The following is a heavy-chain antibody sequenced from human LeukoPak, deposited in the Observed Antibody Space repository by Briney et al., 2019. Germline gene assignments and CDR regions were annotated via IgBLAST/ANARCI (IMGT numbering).Heavy chain of an antibody. V-gene: IGHV3-23*01. J-gene: IGHJ4*02. D-gene: IGHD1-26*01. Sequence: GGSLRLSCAASGFTFTSYSMNWVRQAPGKGLEWVSTISGGGGSTYYADSVKGRFTISRDNSKNTLYLQVNSLRAEDTAVYYCAKGGKWDVTPFDDWGQGTLVTVSS. CDR3: AKGGKWDVTPFDD. CDR1: GFTFTSYS. CDR2: ISGGGGST.